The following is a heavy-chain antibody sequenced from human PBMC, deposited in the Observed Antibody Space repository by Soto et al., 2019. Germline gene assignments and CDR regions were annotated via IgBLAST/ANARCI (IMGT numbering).Heavy chain of an antibody. CDR1: GYTFTSYG. V-gene: IGHV1-18*01. Sequence: QVQLVQSGAEVKKPGSSGKVSCKASGYTFTSYGISWVRQAPGQGLEWMGWISAYNGNTNSAQQLQGRVTMTTDTSTSTSYMDLRSLRSDDTAVYYCARVSVAGIPPQGYWYFALWGRGTLVPVSS. J-gene: IGHJ2*01. D-gene: IGHD6-19*01. CDR2: ISAYNGNT. CDR3: ARVSVAGIPPQGYWYFAL.